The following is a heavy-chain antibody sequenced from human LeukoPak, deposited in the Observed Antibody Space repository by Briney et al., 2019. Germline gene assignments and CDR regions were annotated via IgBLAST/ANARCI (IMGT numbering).Heavy chain of an antibody. V-gene: IGHV4-34*01. Sequence: SETLSLTCAVYGGSFSGYYWSWIRQPPGKGLEWIGEINHSGSTNYNPSLKSRVTISVGTSKNQFSLKLSSVTAADTAVYYCARGLYYDSSGPWGQGTLVTVSS. D-gene: IGHD3-22*01. CDR1: GGSFSGYY. CDR3: ARGLYYDSSGP. CDR2: INHSGST. J-gene: IGHJ4*02.